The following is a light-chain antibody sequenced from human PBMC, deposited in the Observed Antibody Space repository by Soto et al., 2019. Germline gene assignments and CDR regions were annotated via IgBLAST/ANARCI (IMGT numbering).Light chain of an antibody. J-gene: IGLJ1*01. CDR2: EVS. Sequence: QDVLAQPPGVSGSPGQSITISCTGTRSDVGGYNYVSWYQQHPGKAPKLMIYEVSNRPSGVSNRFSGSKSGNTASLTISGLQAEDEADYYCSSYTSSSPLVFGTGTKVTVL. CDR1: RSDVGGYNY. V-gene: IGLV2-14*01. CDR3: SSYTSSSPLV.